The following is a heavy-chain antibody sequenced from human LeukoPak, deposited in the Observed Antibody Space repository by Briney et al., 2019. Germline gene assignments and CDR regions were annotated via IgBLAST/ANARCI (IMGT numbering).Heavy chain of an antibody. CDR2: ISGSGGST. CDR3: AKSAFFVVVVAATPIPWFDP. Sequence: GGSLRLSCAASGFTFSSYAMSWVRQAPGKGLEWVSAISGSGGSTYYADSVKGRFTISGDNSKNTLYLQMNSLRAEDTAVYYCAKSAFFVVVVAATPIPWFDPWGQGILVTVSS. D-gene: IGHD2-15*01. J-gene: IGHJ5*02. V-gene: IGHV3-23*01. CDR1: GFTFSSYA.